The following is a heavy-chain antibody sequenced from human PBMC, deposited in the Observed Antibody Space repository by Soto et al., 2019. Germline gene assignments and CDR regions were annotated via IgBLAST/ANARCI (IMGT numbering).Heavy chain of an antibody. CDR1: GGSFKSGSYS. D-gene: IGHD3-3*01. J-gene: IGHJ4*02. CDR3: ARDFAYFDS. CDR2: VYHTGRT. V-gene: IGHV4-61*01. Sequence: SETLSLTCTVSGGSFKSGSYSWSWIRQPPGEGLEWIGYVYHTGRTSYNPSLKSRVSISMDTSKNQFSLNLDSVTAADTAVYFCARDFAYFDSWGQGTLVTVSS.